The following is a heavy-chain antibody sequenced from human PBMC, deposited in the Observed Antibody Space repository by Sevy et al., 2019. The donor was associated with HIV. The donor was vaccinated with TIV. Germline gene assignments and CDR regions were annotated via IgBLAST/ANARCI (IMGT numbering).Heavy chain of an antibody. Sequence: ASVKVSCKASGYTFTSYGISWVRQAPGQGLEWMGWISAYNGNTNYAQKLQGRVTMTTDTSTSTAYMELRSLRSDDTAVYYCAITYYYDSSGYSTFDPWCQGTLVTVSS. CDR2: ISAYNGNT. V-gene: IGHV1-18*01. CDR1: GYTFTSYG. CDR3: AITYYYDSSGYSTFDP. D-gene: IGHD3-22*01. J-gene: IGHJ5*02.